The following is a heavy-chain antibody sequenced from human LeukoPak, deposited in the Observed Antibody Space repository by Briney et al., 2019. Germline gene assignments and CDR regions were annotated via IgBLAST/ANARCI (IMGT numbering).Heavy chain of an antibody. J-gene: IGHJ3*02. CDR2: ISGSGDST. D-gene: IGHD3-9*01. V-gene: IGHV3-23*01. Sequence: PGGSLRLSCAASGFTFSSNAMSWVRQPQGKGLEWVSAISGSGDSTFYADSVKGRFTISRDNSKNTLYLQMNSLRAEDTAVYYCARGVVDILTGTDAFDIWGQGTMVTVSS. CDR3: ARGVVDILTGTDAFDI. CDR1: GFTFSSNA.